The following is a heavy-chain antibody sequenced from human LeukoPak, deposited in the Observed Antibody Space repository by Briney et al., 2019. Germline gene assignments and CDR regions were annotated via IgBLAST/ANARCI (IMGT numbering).Heavy chain of an antibody. J-gene: IGHJ4*02. D-gene: IGHD3-22*01. CDR1: GYTLTELS. V-gene: IGHV1-24*01. Sequence: ASVKVSCKVSGYTLTELSMHWVRQAPGKGLEWMGGFDPEDGETIYAQKLQGRVTMTEDTSTDTAYMELSSLRSEDTAVYYCATTYYYDSSGYSQDYWGQGTLVTVSS. CDR2: FDPEDGET. CDR3: ATTYYYDSSGYSQDY.